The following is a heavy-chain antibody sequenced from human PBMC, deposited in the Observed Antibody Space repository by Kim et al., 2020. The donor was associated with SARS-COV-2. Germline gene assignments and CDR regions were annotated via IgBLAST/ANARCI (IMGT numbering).Heavy chain of an antibody. V-gene: IGHV3-30*18. D-gene: IGHD6-19*01. CDR2: ISYDGSKK. CDR3: AKGVAVAASLHYYGMDV. J-gene: IGHJ6*02. CDR1: GFTFTTYG. Sequence: GGSLRLSCAASGFTFTTYGMHWVRQAPGKGLEWVALISYDGSKKWYADSVKGRFTISRDDSKNTLYLQMNSLRDEDTAVYFCAKGVAVAASLHYYGMDVWGQGTTVTVSS.